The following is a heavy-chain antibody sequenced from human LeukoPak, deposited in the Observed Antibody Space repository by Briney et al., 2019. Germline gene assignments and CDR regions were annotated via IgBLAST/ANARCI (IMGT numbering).Heavy chain of an antibody. CDR3: ARVGFCSGGTCPYYFDC. CDR2: INPNNGGT. CDR1: GYTFTGYY. V-gene: IGHV1-2*02. J-gene: IGHJ4*02. D-gene: IGHD2-15*01. Sequence: ASVKVSCKASGYTFTGYYMHWVRQAPGQGLEWMGWINPNNGGTKYAQKFQGRVTMTRDTSISTAYMELSSLTSDDTALYYCARVGFCSGGTCPYYFDCWGQGTLVTVSS.